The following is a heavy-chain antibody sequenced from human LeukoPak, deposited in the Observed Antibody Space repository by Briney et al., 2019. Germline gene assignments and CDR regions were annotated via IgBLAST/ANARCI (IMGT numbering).Heavy chain of an antibody. D-gene: IGHD2-2*01. Sequence: GGSLRLSCEASGFTFSHYGMHWVRQAPGKGLEWVAVIWSDGTNQYYADSVKGRFTISRDNFKNTVSLQMNSLRAEDTAVYFCARDSRSHCGTDACYGPYFDYWGQGTLVAVSS. CDR1: GFTFSHYG. J-gene: IGHJ4*02. CDR3: ARDSRSHCGTDACYGPYFDY. CDR2: IWSDGTNQ. V-gene: IGHV3-33*01.